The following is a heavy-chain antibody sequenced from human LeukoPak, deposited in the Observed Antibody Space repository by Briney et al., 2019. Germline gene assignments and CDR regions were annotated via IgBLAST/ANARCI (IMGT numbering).Heavy chain of an antibody. V-gene: IGHV3-30*04. CDR2: MSYVGSNK. CDR1: EFTFSSYA. Sequence: GGSLRLSCAASEFTFSSYAMNWVRQAPGKGLEWVAVMSYVGSNKYYADSVKGRFTISRDNSKNTLYLQMNSLRAEDTAVYYCARLLAGSGYARDAFDIWGQGTMVTVSS. CDR3: ARLLAGSGYARDAFDI. J-gene: IGHJ3*02. D-gene: IGHD3-22*01.